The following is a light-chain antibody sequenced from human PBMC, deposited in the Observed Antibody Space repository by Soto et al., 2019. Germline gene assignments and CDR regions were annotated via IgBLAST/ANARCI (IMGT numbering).Light chain of an antibody. CDR1: QTISCW. V-gene: IGKV1-5*03. CDR2: KAT. Sequence: DIQMTQSPSTLSGSVGDRVTITCRASQTISCWLAWYKQKPGEAPKLLIYKATALKSGVPSRFSGSGSGTEYTLTISSLQPDDFATYYCQPYNSYSEAFGQATKVELK. J-gene: IGKJ1*01. CDR3: QPYNSYSEA.